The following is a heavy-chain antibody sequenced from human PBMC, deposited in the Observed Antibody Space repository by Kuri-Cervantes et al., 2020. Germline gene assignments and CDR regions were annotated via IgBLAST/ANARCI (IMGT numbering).Heavy chain of an antibody. CDR1: GGSISSSSYY. V-gene: IGHV4-39*01. Sequence: SETLSLTCTVSGGSISSSSYYWGWIRQPPGKGLEWIGSIYYSGSTYYNPSLKSRVTISVDTSKNQFSLKLSSVTPEDTAMYYCARLTGNSWIDYWGQGTLVTVSS. D-gene: IGHD2/OR15-2a*01. J-gene: IGHJ4*02. CDR3: ARLTGNSWIDY. CDR2: IYYSGST.